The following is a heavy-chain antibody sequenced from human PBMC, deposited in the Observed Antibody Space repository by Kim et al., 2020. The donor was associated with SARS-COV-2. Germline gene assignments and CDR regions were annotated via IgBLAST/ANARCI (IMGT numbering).Heavy chain of an antibody. D-gene: IGHD3-3*01. CDR2: IYHSGST. CDR3: ASMYYDFWSGYQAYNWFDP. Sequence: SETLSLTCAVSGGSISSSNWWSWVRQPPGKGLEWIGEIYHSGSTNYNPSLKSRVTISVDKSKNQFSLKLSSVTAADTAVYYCASMYYDFWSGYQAYNWFDPWGQGTLVTVSS. V-gene: IGHV4-4*02. CDR1: GGSISSSNW. J-gene: IGHJ5*02.